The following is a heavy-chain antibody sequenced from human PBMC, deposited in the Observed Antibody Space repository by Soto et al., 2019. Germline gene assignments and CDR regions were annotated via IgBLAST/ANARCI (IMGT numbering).Heavy chain of an antibody. Sequence: SETLSLTCAVYGGSFSGYYWSWIRQPPGKGLEWIGEINHSGSTNYNPSLKSRVTISVDTSKNQFSLKLSSVTAADTAVYYCARGTITMVRGVIGNWFDPWGQGTLVTV. CDR1: GGSFSGYY. CDR3: ARGTITMVRGVIGNWFDP. CDR2: INHSGST. J-gene: IGHJ5*02. V-gene: IGHV4-34*01. D-gene: IGHD3-10*01.